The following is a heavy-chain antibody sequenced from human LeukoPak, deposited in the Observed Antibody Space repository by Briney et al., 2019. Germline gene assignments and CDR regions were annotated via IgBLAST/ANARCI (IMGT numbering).Heavy chain of an antibody. D-gene: IGHD6-13*01. J-gene: IGHJ4*02. CDR3: ARDHSSSCQLFDY. CDR2: RSAYNGNT. V-gene: IGHV1-18*01. CDR1: GYTFTNYG. Sequence: ASVKISCKASGYTFTNYGITWVRQAPGQGLEWMGWRSAYNGNTKYAQTLQGRVTMTTDTSTSTAYMGLRSLRSDDTAVYYCARDHSSSCQLFDYWGQGTLVTVSS.